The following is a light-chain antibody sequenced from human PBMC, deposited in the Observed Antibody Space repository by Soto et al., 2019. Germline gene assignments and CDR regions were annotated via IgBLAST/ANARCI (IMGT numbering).Light chain of an antibody. CDR2: KAT. Sequence: DIQMTQSPSTLSASVGDRVTITCRASQSISSWLAWYQKKPGKAPKLRIYKATSLESGVPSRFSGSGSGTEFTLTISSLQPDDFATYYGQQYNSYYTFGQGTKLEIK. CDR1: QSISSW. CDR3: QQYNSYYT. J-gene: IGKJ2*01. V-gene: IGKV1-5*03.